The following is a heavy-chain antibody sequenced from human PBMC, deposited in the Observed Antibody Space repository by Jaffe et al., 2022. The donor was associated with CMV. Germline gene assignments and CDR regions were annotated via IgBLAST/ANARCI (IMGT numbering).Heavy chain of an antibody. CDR3: AREGCSGGSCYWVPRKEGNWFDP. CDR2: IYHSGST. CDR1: GGSISSSNW. D-gene: IGHD2-15*01. Sequence: QVQLQESGPGLVKPSGTLSLTCAVSGGSISSSNWWSWVRQPPGKGLEWIGEIYHSGSTNYNPSLKSRVTISVDKSKNQFSLKLSSVTAADTAVYYCAREGCSGGSCYWVPRKEGNWFDPWGQGTLVTVSS. V-gene: IGHV4-4*02. J-gene: IGHJ5*02.